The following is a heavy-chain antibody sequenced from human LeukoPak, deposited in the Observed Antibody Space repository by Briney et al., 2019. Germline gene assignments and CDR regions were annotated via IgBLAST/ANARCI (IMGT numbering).Heavy chain of an antibody. D-gene: IGHD3/OR15-3a*01. J-gene: IGHJ3*02. CDR3: ARWDWGSPGAFDI. CDR1: GFTVSSNY. CDR2: IYRGGRT. Sequence: GGSLRLSCAASGFTVSSNYMTWVRQALGKGLEWVSVIYRGGRTDYADSVEGRFTISRDKSKNALYLQMNSLRAEDTAVYYCARWDWGSPGAFDIWGQGTMVTVSS. V-gene: IGHV3-66*01.